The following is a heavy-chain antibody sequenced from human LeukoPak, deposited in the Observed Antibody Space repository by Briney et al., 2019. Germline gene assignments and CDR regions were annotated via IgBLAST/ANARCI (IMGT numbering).Heavy chain of an antibody. CDR3: ARLLLWFGESAFDY. D-gene: IGHD3-10*01. V-gene: IGHV3-11*01. Sequence: GGSLRLSCAASGFTFSDYYMSWIRQAPGKGLEWVSYISSSGSTIYYADSVKGRFTISRDNAKNSLYLQMNSLRAEDTAAYYCARLLLWFGESAFDYWGQGTLVTVSS. CDR1: GFTFSDYY. J-gene: IGHJ4*02. CDR2: ISSSGSTI.